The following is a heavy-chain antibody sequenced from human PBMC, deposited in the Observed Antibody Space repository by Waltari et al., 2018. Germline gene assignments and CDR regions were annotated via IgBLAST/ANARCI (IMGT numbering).Heavy chain of an antibody. Sequence: LVDSGGGLVPPGGSLRLYGAAPGFPFRPPWQNWVRQAPGKGLEWVADIKEDGSKKHYAGSVKGRFTISRDNAKNSLFLQLNSLRVEDTAIYYCASFGYCADGVCYGDFWGQGTLVTVSS. D-gene: IGHD2-8*01. J-gene: IGHJ4*01. V-gene: IGHV3-7*01. CDR1: GFPFRPPW. CDR2: IKEDGSKK. CDR3: ASFGYCADGVCYGDF.